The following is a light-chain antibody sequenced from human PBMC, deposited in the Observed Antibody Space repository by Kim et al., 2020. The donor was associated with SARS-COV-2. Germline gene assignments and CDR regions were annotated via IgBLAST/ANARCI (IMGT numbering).Light chain of an antibody. J-gene: IGLJ1*01. CDR1: SSVVGAYTY. Sequence: QSALTQPRSVSGSPGQSVTISCTGTSSVVGAYTYVSWYQRRPGKAPKVIIHDVDKRHSGVPDRFSGSKSGNTASLTISGLQADDEADYYCCSYAGKFTYVFGTGTKVTVL. V-gene: IGLV2-11*01. CDR3: CSYAGKFTYV. CDR2: DVD.